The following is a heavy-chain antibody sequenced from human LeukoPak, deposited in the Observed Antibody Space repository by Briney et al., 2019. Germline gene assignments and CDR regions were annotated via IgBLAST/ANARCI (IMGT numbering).Heavy chain of an antibody. Sequence: PGGSLRLSCAASGFTFSDYYMSWIRQAPGKGLEWVSYISSSSSYTNYADSVKGRFTISRDNSKNTLYLQMNSLRAEDTAVYYCARDMGDIVVVPAAPHGMDVWGKGTTVTVSS. V-gene: IGHV3-11*06. CDR3: ARDMGDIVVVPAAPHGMDV. CDR2: ISSSSSYT. CDR1: GFTFSDYY. J-gene: IGHJ6*04. D-gene: IGHD2-2*01.